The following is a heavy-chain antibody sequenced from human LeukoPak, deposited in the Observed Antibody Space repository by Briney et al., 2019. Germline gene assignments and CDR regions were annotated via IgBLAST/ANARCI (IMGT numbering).Heavy chain of an antibody. CDR1: GFTFSSSA. Sequence: GGSLRLSCAASGFTFSSSAMSWVRQAPGKGLEWVSSISGSGGSPYYADSVKGRFTISRDNAKNSLYLQMNSLRPEDTAVYYCARENSGSYYQFDCWGQGTLVTVSS. D-gene: IGHD1-26*01. CDR2: ISGSGGSP. J-gene: IGHJ4*02. CDR3: ARENSGSYYQFDC. V-gene: IGHV3-23*01.